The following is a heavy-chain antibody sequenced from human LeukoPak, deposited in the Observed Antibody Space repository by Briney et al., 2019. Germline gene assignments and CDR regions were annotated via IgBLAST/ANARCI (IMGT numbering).Heavy chain of an antibody. D-gene: IGHD2-2*01. CDR2: IYYSGST. Sequence: SETLSLTCTVSGGSISSYYWSWIRQPPGKGLEWIGYIYYSGSTKYNPSLKSRVTISVDTSKNQFSLKLSSVTAADTAVYYCARSAPPAAIHFDYWGQGTLVTVSS. CDR3: ARSAPPAAIHFDY. V-gene: IGHV4-59*01. CDR1: GGSISSYY. J-gene: IGHJ4*02.